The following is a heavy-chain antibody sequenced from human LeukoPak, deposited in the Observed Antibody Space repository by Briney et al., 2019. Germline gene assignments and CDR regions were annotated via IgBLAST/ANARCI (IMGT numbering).Heavy chain of an antibody. CDR2: IYYSGST. J-gene: IGHJ4*02. D-gene: IGHD3-22*01. CDR1: GGSISSYY. Sequence: SETLSLTCTVSGGSISSYYWSWIRQPPGKGLEWIGSIYYSGSTYYNPSLKSRVTISVDTSKNQFSLKLSSVTAADTAVYYCARNIGDSSGYYWDYWGQGTLVTVSS. CDR3: ARNIGDSSGYYWDY. V-gene: IGHV4-39*07.